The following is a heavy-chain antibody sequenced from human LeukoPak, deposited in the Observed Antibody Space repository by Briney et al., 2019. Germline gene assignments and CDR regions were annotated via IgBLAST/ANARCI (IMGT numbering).Heavy chain of an antibody. CDR3: ARGHGVVPASDDPFDI. CDR1: GFTFSSYS. J-gene: IGHJ3*02. Sequence: GGSLRLSCAASGFTFSSYSMNWVRQAPGKGLEWVSSISTSSIYIYYADSMKGRFTISRDNAKNSLYLQMNSLRAEDTAVYYCARGHGVVPASDDPFDIWGQGTMVTVSS. D-gene: IGHD2-2*01. V-gene: IGHV3-21*01. CDR2: ISTSSIYI.